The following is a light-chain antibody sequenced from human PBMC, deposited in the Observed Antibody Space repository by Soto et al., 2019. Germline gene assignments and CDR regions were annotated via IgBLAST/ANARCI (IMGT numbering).Light chain of an antibody. CDR3: AAWDDSLNGVL. CDR1: SSNIGSNT. CDR2: INN. V-gene: IGLV1-44*01. J-gene: IGLJ2*01. Sequence: QSVLTQPPSASGTPGQRVTISCSGSSSNIGSNTVNWYQQLPGTAPKLLIYINNKRPSGVPDRFSGSKSGTSASLAISGLQSEDEADYYCAAWDDSLNGVLFGGGTKVTVL.